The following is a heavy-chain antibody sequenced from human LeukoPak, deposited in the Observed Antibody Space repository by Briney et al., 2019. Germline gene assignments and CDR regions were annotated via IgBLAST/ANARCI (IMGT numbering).Heavy chain of an antibody. Sequence: GGSLRLSCAASGFTFDDYAMHWVRQAPGKGLEWVSGISWNSGSIGYADSVKGRFTISRDNAKNSLYLQMNSLRAEDTALYYCAKEVKVGNFAYWAQGTLVTVPS. J-gene: IGHJ4*02. CDR2: ISWNSGSI. V-gene: IGHV3-9*01. CDR3: AKEVKVGNFAY. D-gene: IGHD2-15*01. CDR1: GFTFDDYA.